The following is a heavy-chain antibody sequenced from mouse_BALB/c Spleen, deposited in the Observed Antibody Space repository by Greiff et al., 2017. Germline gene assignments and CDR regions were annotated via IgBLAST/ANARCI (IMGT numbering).Heavy chain of an antibody. J-gene: IGHJ2*01. CDR2: IRNKANGYTT. CDR1: GFTFTDYY. CDR3: ASHYDYGGFDY. Sequence: EVQLVESGGGLVQPGGSLRLSCATSGFTFTDYYMSWVRQPPGKALEWLGFIRNKANGYTTEYSASVKGRFTISRDNSQSILYLQMNTLRAEDSATYYCASHYDYGGFDYWGQGTTLTVSS. V-gene: IGHV7-3*02. D-gene: IGHD2-4*01.